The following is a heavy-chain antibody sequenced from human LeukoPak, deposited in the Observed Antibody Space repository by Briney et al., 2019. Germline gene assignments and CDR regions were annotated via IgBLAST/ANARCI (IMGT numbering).Heavy chain of an antibody. J-gene: IGHJ1*01. Sequence: VASVKVSCKASGYTFTGYYMHWVRQAPGQGLEWMGWINPNSGGTNYAQKFQGRVTMTRDTSISTAYMELSRLRSDDTAVYYCASSEAAAGTGTNFQHWGQGTLVTVSS. CDR1: GYTFTGYY. CDR2: INPNSGGT. V-gene: IGHV1-2*02. D-gene: IGHD6-13*01. CDR3: ASSEAAAGTGTNFQH.